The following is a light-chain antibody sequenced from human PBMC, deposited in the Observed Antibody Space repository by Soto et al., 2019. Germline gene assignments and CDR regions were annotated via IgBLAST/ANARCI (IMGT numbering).Light chain of an antibody. CDR3: SSYTSSSTLYV. V-gene: IGLV2-14*01. CDR2: DVS. CDR1: SSDVGDYNY. Sequence: QSVLTQPASVSGSPGQSITISCNGTSSDVGDYNYVSWYQQHPGKAPKLMIYDVSNRPSGVSNRFSGSKSGNTASLTISGLQAEDEADYYCSSYTSSSTLYVFGTGTKVTVL. J-gene: IGLJ1*01.